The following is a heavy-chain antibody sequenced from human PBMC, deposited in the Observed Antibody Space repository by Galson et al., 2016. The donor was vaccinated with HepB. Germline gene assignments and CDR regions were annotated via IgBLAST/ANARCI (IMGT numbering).Heavy chain of an antibody. CDR3: AGGYYGSGSYYAY. Sequence: SLRLSCAASGFTFSSYAISWVRQAPGKGLEWVSVISNSGGSTYYADSVKGRFTISRDNSKNTLYLQMNSLRAEDTAVYYCAGGYYGSGSYYAYWGQGTLVTVSS. D-gene: IGHD3-10*01. V-gene: IGHV3-23*01. CDR2: ISNSGGST. CDR1: GFTFSSYA. J-gene: IGHJ4*02.